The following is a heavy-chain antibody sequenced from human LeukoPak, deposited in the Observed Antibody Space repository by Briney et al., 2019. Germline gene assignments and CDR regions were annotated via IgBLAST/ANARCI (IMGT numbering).Heavy chain of an antibody. CDR1: GYTFTGYY. CDR3: ARAGILYYGSGSYYNG. V-gene: IGHV1-2*02. Sequence: ASEKVSCKASGYTFTGYYIHWVRQAPGQGLEWVGWSNPNSGGTNYAQKFQGRVTMTRDTSISTAYMLLSRLRSDDTAVYYCARAGILYYGSGSYYNGWGQGTLVTVSS. D-gene: IGHD3-10*01. CDR2: SNPNSGGT. J-gene: IGHJ4*02.